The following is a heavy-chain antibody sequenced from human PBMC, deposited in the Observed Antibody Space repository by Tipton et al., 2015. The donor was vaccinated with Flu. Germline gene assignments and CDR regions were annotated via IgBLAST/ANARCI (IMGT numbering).Heavy chain of an antibody. V-gene: IGHV3-48*04. CDR1: GFTFSSYA. Sequence: SLRLSCSASGFTFSSYAMHWVRQAPGKGLEWVSYISSSSSTIYYADSVKGRFTISRDNAKSSLYLQMNSLRAEDTAVYYCARLSVAGYFDYWGQGTLVTVSS. CDR3: ARLSVAGYFDY. D-gene: IGHD6-19*01. J-gene: IGHJ4*02. CDR2: ISSSSSTI.